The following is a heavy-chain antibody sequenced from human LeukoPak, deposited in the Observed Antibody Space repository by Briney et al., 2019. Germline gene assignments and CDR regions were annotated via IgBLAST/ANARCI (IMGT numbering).Heavy chain of an antibody. CDR1: GGSISSSSYY. CDR3: ASHRYYYDGSGAFADILNDAFDV. CDR2: IYHSGST. V-gene: IGHV4-39*07. D-gene: IGHD3-22*01. J-gene: IGHJ3*01. Sequence: SETLSLTCTVSGGSISSSSYYWGWIRQPPGKGLEWIGSIYHSGSTYYNPSLKSRVTISVDTSKNQFSLKLSSVTAADTAVFYCASHRYYYDGSGAFADILNDAFDVWGQGTLVTVSS.